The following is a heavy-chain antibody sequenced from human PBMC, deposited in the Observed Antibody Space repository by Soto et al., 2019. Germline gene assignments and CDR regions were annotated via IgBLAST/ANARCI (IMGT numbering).Heavy chain of an antibody. CDR1: RGSISTYY. CDR3: ARSPLDTLSPMDV. CDR2: FYYSGTT. J-gene: IGHJ6*02. V-gene: IGHV4-59*08. Sequence: QVQLQESGPGLVKPSETLSLTCTVSRGSISTYYWSWIRQSPGKGLEWIGYFYYSGTTNYNPSLKSRVTISVDTSKNQFSLKVHSVTAADTAVYYCARSPLDTLSPMDVWGQGTTVTVSS. D-gene: IGHD3-22*01.